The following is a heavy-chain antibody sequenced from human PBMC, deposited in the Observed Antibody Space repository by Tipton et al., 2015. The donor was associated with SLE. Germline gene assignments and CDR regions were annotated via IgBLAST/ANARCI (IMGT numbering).Heavy chain of an antibody. CDR2: INHSGST. V-gene: IGHV4-34*09. J-gene: IGHJ4*02. Sequence: TLSLTCAVYGGSFSGYYWSWIRQPPGKGLEWIGEINHSGSTNYNPSLKSRVTISVDTSKNQFSLKLSSVTAADTAVYYCARSWGYSSSWLFDYWGQGTLVTVSS. D-gene: IGHD6-13*01. CDR1: GGSFSGYY. CDR3: ARSWGYSSSWLFDY.